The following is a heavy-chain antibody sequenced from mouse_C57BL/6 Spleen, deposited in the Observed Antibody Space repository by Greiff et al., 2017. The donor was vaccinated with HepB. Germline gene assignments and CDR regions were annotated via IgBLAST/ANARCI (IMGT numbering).Heavy chain of an antibody. CDR3: ARGIYYDYGNYAMDY. Sequence: EVKLMESGPELVKPGASVKISCKASGYSFTDYNMNWVKQSNGKSLEWIGVINPNYGTTSYNQKFKGKATLTVDQSSSTAYMQLNSLTSEDSAVYYCARGIYYDYGNYAMDYWGQGTSVTVSS. D-gene: IGHD2-4*01. J-gene: IGHJ4*01. V-gene: IGHV1-39*01. CDR2: INPNYGTT. CDR1: GYSFTDYN.